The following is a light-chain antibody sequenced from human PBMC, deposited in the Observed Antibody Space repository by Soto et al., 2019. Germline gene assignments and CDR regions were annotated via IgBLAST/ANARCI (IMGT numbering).Light chain of an antibody. CDR1: QNVDTF. CDR2: GAS. Sequence: EIVMTQSPATLSVSPGERATLSCRASQNVDTFLAWYQQKPGQAPRLLIYGASNRATGIPDRFSGSGSGTDFTLTISRLEPEDFATYYCLQDYNYPRTFGQGTKVDIK. CDR3: LQDYNYPRT. J-gene: IGKJ1*01. V-gene: IGKV3D-15*01.